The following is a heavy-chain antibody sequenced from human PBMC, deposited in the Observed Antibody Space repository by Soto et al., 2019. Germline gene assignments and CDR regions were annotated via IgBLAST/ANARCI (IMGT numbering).Heavy chain of an antibody. CDR2: IYYSGST. Sequence: SEILSLTCTVSGGSISSYYWSWIRQPPGKGLEWIGYIYYSGSTNYNPSLKSRVTISVDTSKNQFSLKLSSVTAADTAVYYCARAPNFRYYYYMDVWGKGTTVTVSS. CDR3: ARAPNFRYYYYMDV. J-gene: IGHJ6*03. V-gene: IGHV4-59*01. CDR1: GGSISSYY. D-gene: IGHD1-1*01.